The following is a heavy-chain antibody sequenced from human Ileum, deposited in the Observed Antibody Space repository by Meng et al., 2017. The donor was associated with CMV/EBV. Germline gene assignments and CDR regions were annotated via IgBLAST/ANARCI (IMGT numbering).Heavy chain of an antibody. J-gene: IGHJ6*02. V-gene: IGHV3-23*01. CDR2: ISGSGGST. Sequence: GGSLRLSCAASGFTFSSYAMSWVRQAPGKGLEWVSAISGSGGSTYYADSVKGRFTISRDNSKNTLYLQMNSLRAEDTAVYYCAVCGSSWYIFADGYYGMDVWGQGTTVTVSS. CDR1: GFTFSSYA. D-gene: IGHD6-13*01. CDR3: AVCGSSWYIFADGYYGMDV.